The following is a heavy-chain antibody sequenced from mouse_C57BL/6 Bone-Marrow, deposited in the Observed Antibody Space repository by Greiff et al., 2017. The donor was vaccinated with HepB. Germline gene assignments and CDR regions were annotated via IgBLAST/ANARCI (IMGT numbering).Heavy chain of an antibody. CDR1: GYTFTSYG. D-gene: IGHD1-1*01. V-gene: IGHV1-81*01. CDR2: IYPRSGNT. J-gene: IGHJ2*01. Sequence: QVQLQQSGAELARPGASVKLSCKASGYTFTSYGISWVKQRTGQGLEWIGEIYPRSGNTYYNEKFKGKATLTADKSSSNAYMELSSLTSEDSAVHFCARLLRYFDYWGQGTTLTVSS. CDR3: ARLLRYFDY.